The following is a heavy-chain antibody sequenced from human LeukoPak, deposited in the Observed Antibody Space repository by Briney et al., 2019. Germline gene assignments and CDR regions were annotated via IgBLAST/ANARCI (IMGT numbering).Heavy chain of an antibody. CDR3: ARDRTRGSRHAFDI. CDR2: IYHSGST. CDR1: GFTFSSYA. J-gene: IGHJ3*02. D-gene: IGHD1-26*01. V-gene: IGHV4-4*02. Sequence: GSLRLSCAASGFTFSSYAMHWVRQPPGKGLEWIGEIYHSGSTNYNPSLKSRVTISVDKSKNQFSLKLSSVTAADTAVYYCARDRTRGSRHAFDIWGQGTMVTVSS.